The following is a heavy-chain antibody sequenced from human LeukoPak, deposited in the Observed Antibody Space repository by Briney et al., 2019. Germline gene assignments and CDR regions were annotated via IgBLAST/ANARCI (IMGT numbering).Heavy chain of an antibody. CDR2: ISYDGSNK. V-gene: IGHV3-30*18. Sequence: GGSLRLSCAASGFTFSSYGMYWVRQAPGKGLEWVAVISYDGSNKYYADSVKGRFTISRDNSKNTLYLQMNSLRAEDTAVYYCAKDKGDGYNYRDYWGQGTLVTVSS. J-gene: IGHJ4*02. CDR3: AKDKGDGYNYRDY. CDR1: GFTFSSYG. D-gene: IGHD5-24*01.